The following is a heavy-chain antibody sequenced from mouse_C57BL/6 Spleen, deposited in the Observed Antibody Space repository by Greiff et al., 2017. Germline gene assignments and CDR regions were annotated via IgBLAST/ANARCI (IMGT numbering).Heavy chain of an antibody. CDR3: ARGPRYYFDY. CDR2: IWDGGST. Sequence: VQLQQSGPGLVQPSPCLSISCTASGFSLTSYGVHWVRQSPGKGLEWLGVIWDGGSTDYNAAFISRLSISKDNSKSQVFFKMNSLQADDTAIYYCARGPRYYFDYWGQGTTLTVSS. V-gene: IGHV2-2*01. J-gene: IGHJ2*01. CDR1: GFSLTSYG.